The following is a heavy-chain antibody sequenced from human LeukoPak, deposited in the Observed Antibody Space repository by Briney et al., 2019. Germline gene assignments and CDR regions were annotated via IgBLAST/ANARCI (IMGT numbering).Heavy chain of an antibody. CDR2: ISSSSSYI. D-gene: IGHD3-10*01. Sequence: WGSLRLSCAASGFTFSSYSMNWVRQAPGKGLEWVSSISSSSSYIYYADSVRGRFTIARDNAKNSLYLQMNSLRAEGTAVSYCARVLYGSGSYANWFDPWGQGTLVTVSS. CDR3: ARVLYGSGSYANWFDP. J-gene: IGHJ5*02. V-gene: IGHV3-21*01. CDR1: GFTFSSYS.